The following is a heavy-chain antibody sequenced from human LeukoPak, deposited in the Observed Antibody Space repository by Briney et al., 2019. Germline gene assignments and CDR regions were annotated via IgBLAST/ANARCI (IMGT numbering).Heavy chain of an antibody. J-gene: IGHJ4*02. D-gene: IGHD3-10*01. CDR2: ISAYNGNT. V-gene: IGHV1-18*01. CDR3: ARGPEGSGSSDFDY. Sequence: GASVKVSCKASGYTFTSYGISWVRQAPGQGLEWMGWISAYNGNTSYAQKLQGRVTMTTDTSTSTAYMELRSLRSDDTAVYYCARGPEGSGSSDFDYWGQGTLVTVSS. CDR1: GYTFTSYG.